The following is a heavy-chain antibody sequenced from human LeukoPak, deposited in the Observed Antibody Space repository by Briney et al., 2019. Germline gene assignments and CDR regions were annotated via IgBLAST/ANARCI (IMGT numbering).Heavy chain of an antibody. V-gene: IGHV1-69*04. CDR3: ARDSGAARPNTFDI. CDR1: GGTFSDYA. CDR2: ILPRLPIT. J-gene: IGHJ3*02. Sequence: SVKVSCKVSGGTFSDYAISWVRQAPGQGLDWVGRILPRLPITDYAQNFQGRVTLTADISTSTAYMELSSLTSEDTAVYYCARDSGAARPNTFDIWGQGTLVTVSS. D-gene: IGHD3-10*01.